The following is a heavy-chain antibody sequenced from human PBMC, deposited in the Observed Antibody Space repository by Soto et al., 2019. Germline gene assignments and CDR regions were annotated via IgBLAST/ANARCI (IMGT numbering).Heavy chain of an antibody. Sequence: SQTLSLTCAISGDSVSSNSAALNWIRQSPSRGLEWLGRTYYRSKWYNDYAVSVKSRITINPDTSKNQFPLQLNSVTPEDTAVYYCARGSVVVAATGYDYWGQGTLVTVSS. CDR3: ARGSVVVAATGYDY. CDR1: GDSVSSNSAA. CDR2: TYYRSKWYN. J-gene: IGHJ4*02. V-gene: IGHV6-1*01. D-gene: IGHD2-15*01.